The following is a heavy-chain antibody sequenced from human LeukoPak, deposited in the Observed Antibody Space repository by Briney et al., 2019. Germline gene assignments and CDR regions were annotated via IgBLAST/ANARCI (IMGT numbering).Heavy chain of an antibody. CDR1: GFTFSSYS. D-gene: IGHD6-6*01. Sequence: SGGSLRLSCAASGFTFSSYSMNWVRQAPGKGLEWVSSISSSSSYIYYADSVKGRFTISRDNAKNSLYLRMNSLRAEDTAVYYCARDLDSSSSPGNWFDPWGQGTLVTVSS. V-gene: IGHV3-21*01. J-gene: IGHJ5*02. CDR3: ARDLDSSSSPGNWFDP. CDR2: ISSSSSYI.